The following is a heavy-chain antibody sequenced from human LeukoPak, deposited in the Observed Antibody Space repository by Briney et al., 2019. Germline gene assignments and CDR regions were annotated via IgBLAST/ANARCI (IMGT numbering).Heavy chain of an antibody. D-gene: IGHD6-13*01. CDR3: ARMKGAAAATFEF. CDR2: ISYDGSNK. Sequence: PGGSLRLSCAASGFTFSSYGMHWVRQAPGKGLEWVAVISYDGSNKYYADSVKGRFTISRDNAKNSLYLDMTSLRGEDTAVYYCARMKGAAAATFEFWGQGSLVTVSS. V-gene: IGHV3-30*03. J-gene: IGHJ4*02. CDR1: GFTFSSYG.